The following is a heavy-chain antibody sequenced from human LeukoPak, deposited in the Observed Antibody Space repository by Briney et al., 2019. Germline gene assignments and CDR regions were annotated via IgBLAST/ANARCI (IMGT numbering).Heavy chain of an antibody. D-gene: IGHD2-2*01. CDR2: ISYDGSNK. V-gene: IGHV3-30-3*01. CDR3: ARDLVPAAIAYAFDI. J-gene: IGHJ3*02. CDR1: GFTFSSYA. Sequence: PGGSLRLSCAASGFTFSSYAMHWVRQAPGKGLEWVAVISYDGSNKYYADSVKGRFTISRDNSKNTLYLQMNSLRAEDTAVYYCARDLVPAAIAYAFDIWGQGTMVTVSS.